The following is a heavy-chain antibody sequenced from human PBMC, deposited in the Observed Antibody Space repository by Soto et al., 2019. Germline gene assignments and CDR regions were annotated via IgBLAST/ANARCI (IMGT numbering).Heavy chain of an antibody. Sequence: GESLKISCAASGFTVSSNYMSWVRQAPGKGLEWGSVIYSGGSTYYADSVKGRFTISRDNSKNTLYLQMNSLRAEDTAVYYCARDARGGRGSYYAFDIWGQGTMVTVSS. D-gene: IGHD1-26*01. CDR1: GFTVSSNY. V-gene: IGHV3-53*01. CDR2: IYSGGST. J-gene: IGHJ3*02. CDR3: ARDARGGRGSYYAFDI.